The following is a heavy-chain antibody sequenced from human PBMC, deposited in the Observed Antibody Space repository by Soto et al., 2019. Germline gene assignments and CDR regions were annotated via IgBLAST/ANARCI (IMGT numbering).Heavy chain of an antibody. CDR1: GFTFSNAW. CDR2: IRTNTDGGTT. V-gene: IGHV3-15*07. D-gene: IGHD3-3*01. CDR3: TTARSGVVTGH. Sequence: EVQLVESEGGLVKPGGSLRLSCAASGFTFSNAWMNWVRQAPGKGLEWVGRIRTNTDGGTTDYAAPGKGRFTFSREDSKNMRLLQMNSLTPEDTAVYYWTTARSGVVTGHWGQGTLVTVSS. J-gene: IGHJ4*02.